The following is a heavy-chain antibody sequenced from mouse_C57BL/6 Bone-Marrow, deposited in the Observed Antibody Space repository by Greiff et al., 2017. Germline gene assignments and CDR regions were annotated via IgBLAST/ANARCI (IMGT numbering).Heavy chain of an antibody. V-gene: IGHV1-69*01. D-gene: IGHD1-1*01. J-gene: IGHJ1*03. CDR1: GYTFTSYW. CDR2: IDPSDSYT. CDR3: ARKGLTTVVGRYFDV. Sequence: QVQLQQPGAELVMPGASVKLSCKASGYTFTSYWMHWVKQRPGQGLEWIGEIDPSDSYTNYNQKFKGKSTLTVDKSSSTAYMQLSSLTSEDSAVYYGARKGLTTVVGRYFDVWGTGTTVTVSS.